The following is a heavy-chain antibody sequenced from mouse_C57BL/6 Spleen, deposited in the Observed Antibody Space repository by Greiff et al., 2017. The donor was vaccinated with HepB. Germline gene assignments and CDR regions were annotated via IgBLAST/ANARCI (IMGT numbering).Heavy chain of an antibody. CDR2: IYPRSGNT. D-gene: IGHD2-5*01. V-gene: IGHV1-81*01. J-gene: IGHJ2*01. CDR3: ARKAIVTTCGFDY. CDR1: GYTFTRYV. Sequence: QVQLPPSGAALARPGASVQLSCKASGYTFTRYVLSWVPQRTGQGLEWIGEIYPRSGNTYYNEKFKGKATLTADKSSSTAYMELRSLTSEDAAVYFCARKAIVTTCGFDYWGQGTTLTVSS.